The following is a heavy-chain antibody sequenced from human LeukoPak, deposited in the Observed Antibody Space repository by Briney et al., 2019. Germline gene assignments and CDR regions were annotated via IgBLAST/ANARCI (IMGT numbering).Heavy chain of an antibody. CDR1: GGSISSSSYY. D-gene: IGHD3-10*01. CDR3: ARDVRYYGSGPTAWFDP. Sequence: SETLSLTCTVSGGSISSSSYYWGWIRQPPGKGLEWIGSIYYDGSTYYNPSLKSRVTISVDTSKNQFSLKLTSVTAADTAVYYCARDVRYYGSGPTAWFDPWGQGTLVTVSS. CDR2: IYYDGST. V-gene: IGHV4-39*07. J-gene: IGHJ5*02.